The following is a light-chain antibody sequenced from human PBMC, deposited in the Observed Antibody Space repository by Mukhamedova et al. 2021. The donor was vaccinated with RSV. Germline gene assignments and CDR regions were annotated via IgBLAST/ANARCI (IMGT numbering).Light chain of an antibody. CDR3: MQDLQTPYT. V-gene: IGKV2-28*01. J-gene: IGKJ2*01. CDR1: QSLLHSNGYNY. CDR2: LGS. Sequence: SSQSLLHSNGYNYFVWYLQKPGQSPQLLMYLGSHRASGVPDRYSGSGSGTDFTLKISRVEAVDVGVYYCMQDLQTPYTFGQGTKL.